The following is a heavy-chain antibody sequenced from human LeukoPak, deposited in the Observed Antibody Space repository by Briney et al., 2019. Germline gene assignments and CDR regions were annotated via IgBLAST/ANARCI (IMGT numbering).Heavy chain of an antibody. J-gene: IGHJ3*02. CDR2: IYYSGST. CDR3: ARGRDPEGTAMVTDGAFDI. Sequence: RASETLSLTCTVSGGSISSGDYYWSWIRQPPGKGLEWIGYIYYSGSTYYNPSLKSRVTISVDTSKNQFSLKLSSVTAADTAVYYCARGRDPEGTAMVTDGAFDIWGLGTMVTVSS. D-gene: IGHD5-18*01. V-gene: IGHV4-30-4*08. CDR1: GGSISSGDYY.